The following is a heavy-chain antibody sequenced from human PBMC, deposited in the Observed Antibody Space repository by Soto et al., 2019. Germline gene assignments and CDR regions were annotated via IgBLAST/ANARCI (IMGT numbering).Heavy chain of an antibody. J-gene: IGHJ4*02. V-gene: IGHV3-7*01. CDR2: IKQDASAK. CDR1: GFTFSNYW. CDR3: ASAYV. D-gene: IGHD2-8*01. Sequence: PGGSLRLSCAASGFTFSNYWMSWVRQAPGKGLEWVANIKQDASAKGYVDSVKGRFTISRDNAKNSLFLQMNNLGAEDTAVYYCASAYVWGQGALVTVSS.